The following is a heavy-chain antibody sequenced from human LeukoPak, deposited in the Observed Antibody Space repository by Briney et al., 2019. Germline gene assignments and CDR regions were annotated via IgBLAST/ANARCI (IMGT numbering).Heavy chain of an antibody. CDR2: FFLGDSET. V-gene: IGHV5-51*01. Sequence: PGESLKISCKGSGYSFTSYWIGRVRQISGKGLEGMGIFFLGDSETIYSRSFQGQVTISADKSISTAYLQWSSLKAADTAMYYCARPSGLVRTAFDYWGQGTLVTVSS. CDR1: GYSFTSYW. CDR3: ARPSGLVRTAFDY. J-gene: IGHJ4*02. D-gene: IGHD6-6*01.